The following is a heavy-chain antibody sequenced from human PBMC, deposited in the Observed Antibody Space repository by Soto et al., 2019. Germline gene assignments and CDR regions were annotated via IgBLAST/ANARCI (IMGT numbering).Heavy chain of an antibody. Sequence: EVQLVESGGGLVQPGGSLRLSCAASGFTFSRYWMSWVRQAPGKGLEWVANIKQDGSEKYYVDSVKGRLTISRDNAKNSLYLQMSNLRAEDTAVYYCPRYKDYDILTGPNWFDPWCQGTLVTVSS. V-gene: IGHV3-7*01. D-gene: IGHD3-9*01. CDR3: PRYKDYDILTGPNWFDP. J-gene: IGHJ5*02. CDR2: IKQDGSEK. CDR1: GFTFSRYW.